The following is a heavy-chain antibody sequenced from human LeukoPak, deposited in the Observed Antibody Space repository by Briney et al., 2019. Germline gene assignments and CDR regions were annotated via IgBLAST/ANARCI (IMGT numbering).Heavy chain of an antibody. CDR2: IKSKTHGVTT. D-gene: IGHD4-17*01. J-gene: IGHJ4*02. CDR1: GFTFNNAW. CDR3: SHDYGGYGGYDY. Sequence: GGSLRLSCAASGFTFNNAWMSWVRQAPGKGLEWVGRIKSKTHGVTTDYAAPAKGRFTISRDDSKNTLYLQMNSLKTEDTAVYYCSHDYGGYGGYDYWGQGTLVTVSS. V-gene: IGHV3-15*01.